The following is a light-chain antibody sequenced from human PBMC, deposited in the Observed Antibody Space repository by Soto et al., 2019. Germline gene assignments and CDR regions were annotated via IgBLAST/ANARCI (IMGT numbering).Light chain of an antibody. CDR3: TSYAGGNNV. J-gene: IGLJ1*01. CDR2: EVN. V-gene: IGLV2-8*01. CDR1: TGDVGGYNY. Sequence: QSALTQPPSASGSPGQSVTISATETTGDVGGYNYVSWYQQHPGKVPKLMVYEVNKRPSGVPDRFSGSKSGNTASLTVSGLQAEDEADYYCTSYAGGNNVFGTGTKLTVL.